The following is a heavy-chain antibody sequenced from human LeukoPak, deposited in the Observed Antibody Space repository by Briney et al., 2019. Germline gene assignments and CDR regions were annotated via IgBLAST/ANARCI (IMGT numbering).Heavy chain of an antibody. Sequence: GASVKVSCKASGYTFTDHFMHWVRQAPGQGLEWMGWINPNSGGTNYAQKFQGRVTMTGDTSISTAYMELSRLRSDDTAVYYCARPSQEVVAATPDDAFDIWGQGTMVTVSS. CDR2: INPNSGGT. CDR1: GYTFTDHF. J-gene: IGHJ3*02. CDR3: ARPSQEVVAATPDDAFDI. D-gene: IGHD2-15*01. V-gene: IGHV1-2*02.